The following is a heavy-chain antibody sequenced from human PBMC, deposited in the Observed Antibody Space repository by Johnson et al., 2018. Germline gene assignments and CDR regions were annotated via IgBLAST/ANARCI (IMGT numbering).Heavy chain of an antibody. Sequence: QLVESGSEVKRPGSSVKVSCRASGGTLTMYTFNWVRQAPGQRLEWMGRIIPMLGTTSYAQKFQGRVSITADKSTSTVYMEVSSLTSEDTAVYYCARDAGALALIAVGASDIWGQGTMGTVSS. D-gene: IGHD3-16*01. J-gene: IGHJ3*02. CDR3: ARDAGALALIAVGASDI. CDR1: GGTLTMYT. CDR2: IIPMLGTT. V-gene: IGHV1-69*08.